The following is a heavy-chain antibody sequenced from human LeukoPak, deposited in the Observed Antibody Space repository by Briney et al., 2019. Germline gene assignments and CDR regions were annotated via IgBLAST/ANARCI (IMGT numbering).Heavy chain of an antibody. D-gene: IGHD3-22*01. V-gene: IGHV4-61*02. CDR2: IYTSGST. CDR1: GGSISSGSYY. J-gene: IGHJ4*02. CDR3: ARTTSYYDFQRGFDY. Sequence: SETLSLTCTVSGGSISSGSYYWSWIRQPAGKGLEWIGRIYTSGSTNYNPSLKSRVTISVDTSKNQFSLKLSSVTAADTAVYYCARTTSYYDFQRGFDYWGQGTLVTVSS.